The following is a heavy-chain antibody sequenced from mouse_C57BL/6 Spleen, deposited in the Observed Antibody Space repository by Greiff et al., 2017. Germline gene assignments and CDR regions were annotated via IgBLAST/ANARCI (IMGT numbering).Heavy chain of an antibody. CDR1: GFTFSDYG. V-gene: IGHV5-17*01. CDR3: ARDYYGSSYSY. J-gene: IGHJ2*01. D-gene: IGHD1-1*01. Sequence: DVKLVESGGGLVKPGGSLKLSCAASGFTFSDYGMHWVRQAPEKGLEWVAYISSGSSTIYYADTVKGRVTIARDNAKNTLFLQMTSLRSEDTAMYYCARDYYGSSYSYWGQGTTLTVSS. CDR2: ISSGSSTI.